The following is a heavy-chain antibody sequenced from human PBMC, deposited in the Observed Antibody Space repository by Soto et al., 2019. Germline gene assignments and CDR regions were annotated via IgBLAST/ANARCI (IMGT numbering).Heavy chain of an antibody. J-gene: IGHJ4*02. CDR1: GFSLSGYW. CDR3: TRAFLPGNY. V-gene: IGHV3-74*01. D-gene: IGHD2-21*01. Sequence: GGSLRLSCAASGFSLSGYWMHWVRQAPGKGLVWVSRINSDGSRTDYADSVEGRFTISRDNAKNTLSLQMNSLRAEDTAVYYCTRAFLPGNYWGQGTLVTVSS. CDR2: INSDGSRT.